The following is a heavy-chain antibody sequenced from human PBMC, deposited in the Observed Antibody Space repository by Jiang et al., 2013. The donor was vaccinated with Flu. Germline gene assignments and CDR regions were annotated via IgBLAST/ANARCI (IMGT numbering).Heavy chain of an antibody. CDR3: ASPSGRVYDILTGGFDY. CDR1: GFTFSSYA. D-gene: IGHD3-9*01. CDR2: ISYDGSNK. Sequence: GGVVQPGRSLRLSCAASGFTFSSYAMHWVRQAPGKGLEWVAVISYDGSNKYYADSVKGRFTISRDNSKNTLYLQMNSLRAEDTAVYYCASPSGRVYDILTGGFDYWGQGTLVTVSS. V-gene: IGHV3-30-3*01. J-gene: IGHJ4*02.